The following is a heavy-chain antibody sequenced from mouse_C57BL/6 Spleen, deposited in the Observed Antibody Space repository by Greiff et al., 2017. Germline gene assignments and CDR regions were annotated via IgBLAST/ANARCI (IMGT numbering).Heavy chain of an antibody. J-gene: IGHJ2*01. CDR1: GYTFTNYW. D-gene: IGHD4-1*01. Sequence: QVQLKESGAELVRPGTSVKMSCKASGYTFTNYWIGWAKQRPGHGLEWIGDIYPGGGYTNYNEKFKGKATLTADKSSSTAYMQFSSLTSEDSAIYYCARELTGEYYFDYWGQGTTLTVSS. CDR2: IYPGGGYT. CDR3: ARELTGEYYFDY. V-gene: IGHV1-63*01.